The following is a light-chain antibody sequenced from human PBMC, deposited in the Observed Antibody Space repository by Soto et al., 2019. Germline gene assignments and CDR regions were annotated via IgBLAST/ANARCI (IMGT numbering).Light chain of an antibody. V-gene: IGLV2-14*01. Sequence: QHASVCKDPGPSITISYTETRSDVGGYNYVSWYQQHPGKAPKLMIYDVSNRPSGVSNRFSGSKSGNTASLTISGLQAQDEADYYCCSYTSSSISYVFGTGTKVTVL. J-gene: IGLJ1*01. CDR1: RSDVGGYNY. CDR3: CSYTSSSISYV. CDR2: DVS.